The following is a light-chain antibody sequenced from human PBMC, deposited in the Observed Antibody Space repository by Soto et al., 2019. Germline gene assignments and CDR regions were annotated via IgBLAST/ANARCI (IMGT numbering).Light chain of an antibody. CDR1: RSDVGGHNY. J-gene: IGLJ1*01. CDR2: EVS. V-gene: IGLV2-14*01. CDR3: ISYTDRQSYL. Sequence: QSVLTKPASVSGPPGQPIPISSTGHRSDVGGHNYVAGYQQHPGKAPKLVIYEVSNRPTGVPNRFSGSKSGNTASLTISGLQTEDEADYYCISYTDRQSYLFGTGTKV.